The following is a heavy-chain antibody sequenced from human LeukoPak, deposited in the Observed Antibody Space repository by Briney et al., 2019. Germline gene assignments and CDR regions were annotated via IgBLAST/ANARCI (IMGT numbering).Heavy chain of an antibody. V-gene: IGHV4-34*01. CDR2: INHSGST. D-gene: IGHD3-10*01. CDR1: GGSFSGYY. J-gene: IGHJ6*03. Sequence: PSETLSLTCAVYGGSFSGYYWSWTRQPPGKGLEWIGEINHSGSTNYNPPLKSRVTISVDTSKNQFSLHLNSVTPDDTAVYYCARGPQLIGYYYIDVWGKGSTVTVSS. CDR3: ARGPQLIGYYYIDV.